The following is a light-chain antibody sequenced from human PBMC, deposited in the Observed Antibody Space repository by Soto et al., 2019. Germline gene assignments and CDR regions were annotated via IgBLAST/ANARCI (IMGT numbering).Light chain of an antibody. V-gene: IGKV3-11*01. CDR3: QQRSNWPRYT. J-gene: IGKJ5*01. CDR1: RSVSSY. Sequence: EIVLTQSPATLSLSPGERATLSCRASRSVSSYLAWYQQKPGQAPRLLIYDASNRATGIPARFSGSGSGTDFSLSFSCLELEDFAVYYCQQRSNWPRYTFGQGTRLEIK. CDR2: DAS.